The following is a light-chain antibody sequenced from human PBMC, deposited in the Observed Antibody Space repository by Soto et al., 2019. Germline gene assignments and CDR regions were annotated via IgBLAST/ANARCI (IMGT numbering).Light chain of an antibody. J-gene: IGLJ2*01. CDR1: SSDVGGYNY. V-gene: IGLV2-14*01. CDR3: SSYTSSSTLVV. Sequence: QSVLTQPASVSGSRGQSITISCTGTSSDVGGYNYVSWYQQHPGKAPKLMIYDVNNRPSGVSNRFSGSKSGNTASLTISGLQAEDEADYYCSSYTSSSTLVVFGGGTKVTVL. CDR2: DVN.